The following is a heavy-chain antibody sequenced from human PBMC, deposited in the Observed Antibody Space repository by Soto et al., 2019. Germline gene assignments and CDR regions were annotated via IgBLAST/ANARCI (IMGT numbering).Heavy chain of an antibody. CDR2: TYYRSKWYN. J-gene: IGHJ4*02. D-gene: IGHD3-3*01. V-gene: IGHV6-1*01. Sequence: SQTLSLTCAISGDSVSSNSAAWNWIRQSPSRGLEWLGRTYYRSKWYNDYAVSVKSRITINPDTSKNQFSLQLNSVTPEDTAVHYCARVAYYDFWSGYYLGLDYWGQGTLVSFSS. CDR1: GDSVSSNSAA. CDR3: ARVAYYDFWSGYYLGLDY.